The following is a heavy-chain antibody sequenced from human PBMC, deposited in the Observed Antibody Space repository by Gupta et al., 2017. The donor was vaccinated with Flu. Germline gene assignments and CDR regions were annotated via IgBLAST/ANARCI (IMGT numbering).Heavy chain of an antibody. CDR1: GFTFRNYD. CDR3: ARAADFWTGYSFDY. V-gene: IGHV3-48*03. Sequence: EVRLVESGGGSVRPGESLRLSCAASGFTFRNYDMNWVRQAPGKGPEWVSYITSGGATMYYPDSVKGRFTISRDNDKDSLYLQMNKLRAEDTAVYYCARAADFWTGYSFDYWGQGTLVTVSS. J-gene: IGHJ4*02. CDR2: ITSGGATM. D-gene: IGHD3/OR15-3a*01.